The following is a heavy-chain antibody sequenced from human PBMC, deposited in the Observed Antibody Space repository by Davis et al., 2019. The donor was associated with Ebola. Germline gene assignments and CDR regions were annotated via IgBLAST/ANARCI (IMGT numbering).Heavy chain of an antibody. Sequence: GGSLRLSCEASGFTFDDYPMHWVRQAPGKGLEWVSLISGDSDITSYADSVKGRFTISRDNSKNSLYLQMNSLRTEDTALYYCAKDGHVRGAGGFDYWGQGTQVTVSS. J-gene: IGHJ4*02. CDR1: GFTFDDYP. CDR3: AKDGHVRGAGGFDY. V-gene: IGHV3-43*02. CDR2: ISGDSDIT. D-gene: IGHD3-16*01.